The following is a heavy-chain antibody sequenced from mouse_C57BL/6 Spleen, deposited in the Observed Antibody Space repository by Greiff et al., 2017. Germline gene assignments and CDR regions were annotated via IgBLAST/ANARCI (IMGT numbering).Heavy chain of an antibody. CDR1: GYTFTSYW. J-gene: IGHJ2*01. V-gene: IGHV1-50*01. Sequence: VQLQQPGAELVKPGASVKLSCKASGYTFTSYWMQWVKQRPGQGLEWIGEIDPSDSYTNYNQKFKGKATLTVDTSSSTAYMQLSSLTSEDSAVYYCARGGGRGDYWSQGTTLTVSS. CDR3: ARGGGRGDY. CDR2: IDPSDSYT.